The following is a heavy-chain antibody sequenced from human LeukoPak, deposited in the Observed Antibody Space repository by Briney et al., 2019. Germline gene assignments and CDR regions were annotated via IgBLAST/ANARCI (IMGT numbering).Heavy chain of an antibody. J-gene: IGHJ2*01. CDR3: ARVMGDIVVVVAGRGYWYFDL. V-gene: IGHV3-11*04. D-gene: IGHD2-15*01. Sequence: GGSLRLSCAASGFTFSDYYMSWIRQAPGKGLEWVSYISSSGSTIYYADSVKGRFTISRDNAKNSLYLQMNSLRAEDTAVYYCARVMGDIVVVVAGRGYWYFDLWGRGTLVTVSS. CDR2: ISSSGSTI. CDR1: GFTFSDYY.